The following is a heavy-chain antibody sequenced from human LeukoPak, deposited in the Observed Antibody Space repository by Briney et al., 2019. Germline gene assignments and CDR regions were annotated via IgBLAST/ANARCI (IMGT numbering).Heavy chain of an antibody. Sequence: ASVKVSCKASGYTFTSYDINWVRQATGQGLEWMGWMNPNSGNTGYAQKFQGRVTMTRNTSISTAYRELSSLRSEDTAVYYCARGGEGLYYFDYWGQGTLVTVSS. CDR1: GYTFTSYD. V-gene: IGHV1-8*01. CDR2: MNPNSGNT. CDR3: ARGGEGLYYFDY. J-gene: IGHJ4*02. D-gene: IGHD3-16*01.